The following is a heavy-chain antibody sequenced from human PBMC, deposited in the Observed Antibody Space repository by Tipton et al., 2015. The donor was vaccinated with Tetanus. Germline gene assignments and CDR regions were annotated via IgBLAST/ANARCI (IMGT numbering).Heavy chain of an antibody. CDR1: GGSISTGGYS. J-gene: IGHJ4*02. Sequence: TLSLTCTVSGGSISTGGYSWNWIRQLPGKGLEWIGYIYDSGNTHYNPSLKSRVTMSIDGSKTQFSLKLTSVTAADTAVYYCARNHPPRGYPYGGFHSWGQGTLVTVSS. V-gene: IGHV4-31*03. CDR2: IYDSGNT. D-gene: IGHD5-12*01. CDR3: ARNHPPRGYPYGGFHS.